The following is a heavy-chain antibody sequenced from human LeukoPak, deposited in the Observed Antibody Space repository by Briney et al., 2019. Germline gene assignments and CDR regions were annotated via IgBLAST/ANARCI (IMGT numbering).Heavy chain of an antibody. CDR2: IYHSGST. CDR3: ARAPLRDTRAFDI. J-gene: IGHJ3*02. V-gene: IGHV4-30-2*01. Sequence: NPSQTLSLTCTVSGGSISSGGYYWSWIRQPPGKGLEWIGYIYHSGSTYYNPSLKSRVTISVDRSKNQFSLKLSSVTAADTAVYYCARAPLRDTRAFDIWGQGTTVTVSS. CDR1: GGSISSGGYY.